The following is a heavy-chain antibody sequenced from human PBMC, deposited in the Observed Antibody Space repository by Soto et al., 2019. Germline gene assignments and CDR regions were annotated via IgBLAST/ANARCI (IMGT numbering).Heavy chain of an antibody. CDR1: GGSISSNY. Sequence: SETLSLTCTVSGGSISSNYWTWIRQPPGKGLEWIGYVYNSGSTNYNPSLKSRVTIPEDTSKSQFSLKVNSMTAADTAVYYCARYRREAVAGYTLDNWGQGMLVTVSS. V-gene: IGHV4-59*01. CDR3: ARYRREAVAGYTLDN. CDR2: VYNSGST. D-gene: IGHD6-13*01. J-gene: IGHJ4*02.